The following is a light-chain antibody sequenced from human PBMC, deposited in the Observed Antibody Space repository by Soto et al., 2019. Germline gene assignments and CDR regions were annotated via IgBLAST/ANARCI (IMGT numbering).Light chain of an antibody. J-gene: IGKJ5*01. Sequence: IVLTHSPATMSLSPWERATLSCGASERVSSSYVAWYQMKAGLAPRLLIHDASTRASGIPDRFRGSKSGTDFTLTIRGLEPEDAALYYCQQYGSSPITFGQGTRLEIK. V-gene: IGKV3D-20*01. CDR1: ERVSSSY. CDR3: QQYGSSPIT. CDR2: DAS.